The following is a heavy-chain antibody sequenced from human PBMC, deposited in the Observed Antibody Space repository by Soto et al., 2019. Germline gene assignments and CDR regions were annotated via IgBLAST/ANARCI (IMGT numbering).Heavy chain of an antibody. J-gene: IGHJ4*02. CDR3: ASIRGVFGY. CDR1: GFSLSDLF. CDR2: TKDKAYSYIT. V-gene: IGHV3-72*01. Sequence: EVQLVESGGDLVQPGGSLRLSCAVSGFSLSDLFIDWVRQAPGKGLEWIGRTKDKAYSYITEYAASIKGRFTISRDESRNSLYLQMSSLKTEDTAIYYCASIRGVFGYWGQGTLVTVSS. D-gene: IGHD3-10*01.